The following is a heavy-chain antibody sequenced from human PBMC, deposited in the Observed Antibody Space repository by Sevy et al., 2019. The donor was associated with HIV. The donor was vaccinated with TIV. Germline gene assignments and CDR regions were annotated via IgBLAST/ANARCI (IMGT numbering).Heavy chain of an antibody. J-gene: IGHJ5*02. Sequence: SETLSLTCTVSGGSISSYYWSWIRQPPGKGLEWIGYIYYSGSTNYNPSLKSRVTISVDTSKNQFSLKLSSVTAADTAVHYCARGYYSSSSFWFDPWGQGTLVTVSS. D-gene: IGHD6-6*01. CDR2: IYYSGST. CDR1: GGSISSYY. CDR3: ARGYYSSSSFWFDP. V-gene: IGHV4-59*01.